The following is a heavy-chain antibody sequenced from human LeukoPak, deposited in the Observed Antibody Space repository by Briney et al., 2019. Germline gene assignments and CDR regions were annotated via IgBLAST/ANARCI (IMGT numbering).Heavy chain of an antibody. CDR2: IYYSGST. CDR1: GGSISSYY. V-gene: IGHV4-59*08. D-gene: IGHD4-17*01. CDR3: ASLDYGDYGWFDP. Sequence: SETLPLTCTASGGSISSYYWSWIRQPPGKGLEWIGYIYYSGSTNYNPSLKSRVTISVDTSKNQFSLKLSSVTAADTAVYYCASLDYGDYGWFDPWGQGTLVTVSS. J-gene: IGHJ5*02.